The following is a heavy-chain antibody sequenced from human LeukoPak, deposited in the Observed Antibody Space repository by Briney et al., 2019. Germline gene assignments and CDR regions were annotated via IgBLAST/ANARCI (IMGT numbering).Heavy chain of an antibody. CDR1: GYTFTSYG. J-gene: IGHJ4*02. CDR3: ARESHVSREDS. V-gene: IGHV1-18*01. D-gene: IGHD1-26*01. Sequence: AASVKVSCKASGYTFTSYGISWVRQAPGQGLEWVGWISANNGDTDYAQKFQARVTMTTDTSTSTAYMELRSLRSDDTAVYYCARESHVSREDSWGQGTLVTVSS. CDR2: ISANNGDT.